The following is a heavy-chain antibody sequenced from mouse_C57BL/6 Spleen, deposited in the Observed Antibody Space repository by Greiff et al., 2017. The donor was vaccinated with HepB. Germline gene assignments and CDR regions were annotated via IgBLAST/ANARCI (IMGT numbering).Heavy chain of an antibody. V-gene: IGHV1-69*01. CDR2: IDPSDSYT. J-gene: IGHJ4*01. CDR1: GYTFTSYW. CDR3: ARKGLLPFYAMDY. D-gene: IGHD2-3*01. Sequence: VQLQQPGAELVMPGASVKLSCKASGYTFTSYWMHWVKQRPGQGLEWIGEIDPSDSYTNYNQKLKGKSTLTVDKSSSTAYMQLSSLTSEDSAVYYCARKGLLPFYAMDYWGQGTSVTVSS.